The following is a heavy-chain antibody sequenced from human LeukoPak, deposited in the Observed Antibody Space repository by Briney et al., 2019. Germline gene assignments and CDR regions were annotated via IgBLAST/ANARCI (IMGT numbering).Heavy chain of an antibody. CDR3: AKELVAGTPGKPRGLWGASSPHTGFDY. V-gene: IGHV3-48*01. D-gene: IGHD6-19*01. Sequence: GGSLRLSCAASGFTFSSYSMNWVRQAPGKGLEWVSYISSSSSTIYYADSVKGRFTISRDNAKNSLYLQMNSLRAEDTAVYYCAKELVAGTPGKPRGLWGASSPHTGFDYWGQGTLVTVSS. J-gene: IGHJ4*02. CDR2: ISSSSSTI. CDR1: GFTFSSYS.